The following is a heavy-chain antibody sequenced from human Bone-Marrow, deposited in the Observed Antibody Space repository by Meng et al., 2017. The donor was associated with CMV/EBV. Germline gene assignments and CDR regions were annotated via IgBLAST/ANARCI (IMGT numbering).Heavy chain of an antibody. CDR2: IWYDGSNK. V-gene: IGHV3-33*01. J-gene: IGHJ4*02. CDR1: GFTFSSYG. CDR3: ARDHRNNYFELVY. D-gene: IGHD3-9*01. Sequence: GGSLRLSCAASGFTFSSYGMHWVRQAPGKGLEWVAVIWYDGSNKYYADSVKGRFTISRDNSKNTLYLQMNSLRAEDTAVYYCARDHRNNYFELVYWGQGTLVTVSS.